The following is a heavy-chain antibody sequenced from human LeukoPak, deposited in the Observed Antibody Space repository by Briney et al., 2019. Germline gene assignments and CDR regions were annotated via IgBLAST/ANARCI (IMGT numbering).Heavy chain of an antibody. J-gene: IGHJ4*02. CDR1: GFTFSSYT. V-gene: IGHV3-23*01. Sequence: GGSLRLSCAASGFTFSSYTMSWVRQAPGKGLEWVSTITTSDGNTYYADSVKGRFAVSRDNSKNTLFLQMNSLRAEDTAVYYCAKDGGLWVSAHWGDSWGRGTLVTVSS. CDR2: ITTSDGNT. D-gene: IGHD7-27*01. CDR3: AKDGGLWVSAHWGDS.